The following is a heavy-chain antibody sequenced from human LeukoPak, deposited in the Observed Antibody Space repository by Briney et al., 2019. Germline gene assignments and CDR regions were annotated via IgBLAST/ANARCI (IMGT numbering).Heavy chain of an antibody. D-gene: IGHD6-13*01. V-gene: IGHV4-59*01. CDR2: IYYSGST. J-gene: IGHJ4*02. CDR3: AVYIAAAGYFDY. Sequence: SETPSLTCSVSGGSISSYYWSWIRQPPGKGLEWIGYIYYSGSTNYNPSLKSRVTISVDTSKNQFSLKLSSVTAADTAVYYCAVYIAAAGYFDYWGQGTLVTVSS. CDR1: GGSISSYY.